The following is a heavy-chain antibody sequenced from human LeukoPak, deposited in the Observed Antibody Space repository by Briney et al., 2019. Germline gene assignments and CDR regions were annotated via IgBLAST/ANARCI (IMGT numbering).Heavy chain of an antibody. J-gene: IGHJ3*02. CDR2: IYTSGST. D-gene: IGHD6-13*01. CDR1: GGSISSYY. V-gene: IGHV4-4*07. CDR3: ARDLSSGGMYSSSWYRAFDI. Sequence: PSETLSLTCTVSGGSISSYYWSWIRQPAGKGLEWIGRIYTSGSTNYNPSLKSRVTMSVDTSKNQFSLKLSSVTAADTAVYYCARDLSSGGMYSSSWYRAFDIWGQGTMVTVSS.